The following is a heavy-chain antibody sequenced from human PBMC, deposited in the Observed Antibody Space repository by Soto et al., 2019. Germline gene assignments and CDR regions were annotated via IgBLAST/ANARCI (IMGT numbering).Heavy chain of an antibody. V-gene: IGHV3-33*06. D-gene: IGHD2-8*01. CDR3: AKGSHLVVLMVYAAFDY. CDR1: GFTFRIYS. J-gene: IGHJ4*02. CDR2: MWYDGTNK. Sequence: GGSLRLSCAASGFTFRIYSMHWVRQSPGKGLEWVAVMWYDGTNKYYGESVKGRFTISRDNSENTLYLQMNSLRAEDTAVYYCAKGSHLVVLMVYAAFDYWGQGTLVTVSS.